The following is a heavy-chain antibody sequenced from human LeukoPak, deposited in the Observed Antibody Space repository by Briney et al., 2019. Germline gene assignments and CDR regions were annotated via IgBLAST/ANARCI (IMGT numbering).Heavy chain of an antibody. D-gene: IGHD1-1*01. CDR1: GFTFSSYG. J-gene: IGHJ4*02. CDR2: ISGSGHRT. Sequence: GGSLRLSCAASGFTFSSYGVSWVRQAPGKGLEWVSGISGSGHRTYYADSVKGRFTISRDNSKNTLYLQMNSLRAEDTAVYYCAKGTTPDYWGQGTLVTVSS. V-gene: IGHV3-23*01. CDR3: AKGTTPDY.